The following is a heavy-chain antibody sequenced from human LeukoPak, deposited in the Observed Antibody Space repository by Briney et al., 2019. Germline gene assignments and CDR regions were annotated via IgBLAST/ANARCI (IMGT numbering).Heavy chain of an antibody. CDR3: LRDHPSIVGATIASDY. CDR2: FNPFFGTA. J-gene: IGHJ4*02. Sequence: SVKLSCTASEATVSSYAISWVRQAPGLGLEWMGGFNPFFGTANYAQTFQGRVAVTPDKSTSTAYLGLSNRRACDTTVCYFLRDHPSIVGATIASDYWGEGTLVTVSS. CDR1: EATVSSYA. V-gene: IGHV1-69*06. D-gene: IGHD1-26*01.